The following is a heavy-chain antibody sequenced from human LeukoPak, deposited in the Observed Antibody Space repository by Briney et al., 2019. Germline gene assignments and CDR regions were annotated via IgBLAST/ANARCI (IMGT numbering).Heavy chain of an antibody. Sequence: GGSLRLSCAASGFTFSSYWMHWVRQAPGKGLVWVSRINSDGSSTSYADSVKGRFTISRDNAKNTLYLQMNSLRAEDTAVYYCASPWGGDSSGYSVNDAFDIWGQGTMVTVSS. V-gene: IGHV3-74*01. D-gene: IGHD3-22*01. CDR2: INSDGSST. CDR1: GFTFSSYW. J-gene: IGHJ3*02. CDR3: ASPWGGDSSGYSVNDAFDI.